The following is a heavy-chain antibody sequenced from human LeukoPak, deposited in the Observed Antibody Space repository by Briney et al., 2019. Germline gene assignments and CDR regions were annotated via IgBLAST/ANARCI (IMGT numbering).Heavy chain of an antibody. J-gene: IGHJ4*02. CDR1: GFTFSDAY. D-gene: IGHD6-19*01. V-gene: IGHV3-66*01. CDR2: IYSGGST. Sequence: PGESLRLSCAASGFTFSDAYMHWVRQAPGKGLEWVSVIYSGGSTYYAHSVRGRFTISRDSSKNTLNLQMNSLSSEDTAGYYCARERAVAGLFDYWGQGTLVTVSS. CDR3: ARERAVAGLFDY.